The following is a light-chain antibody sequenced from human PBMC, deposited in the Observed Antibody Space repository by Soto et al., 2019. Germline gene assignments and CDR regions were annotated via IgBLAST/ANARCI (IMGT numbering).Light chain of an antibody. CDR3: QQSYSTLIT. CDR2: AAS. J-gene: IGKJ5*01. Sequence: DIQMTQSPYSLSAFVGDRVTITCRASQSIASYLNWYQQKPGKAPKFLIYAASTLQSGVPSRFSGSGSGTDFTLTISSLQPEDFATYFCQQSYSTLITFGQGTRLEIK. V-gene: IGKV1-39*01. CDR1: QSIASY.